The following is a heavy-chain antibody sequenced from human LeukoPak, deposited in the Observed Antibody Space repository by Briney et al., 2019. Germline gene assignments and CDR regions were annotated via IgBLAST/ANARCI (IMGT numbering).Heavy chain of an antibody. Sequence: PSETLSLTCAVYGGSFSGYYWSWIRQPPGEGLEWIGEINHSGSTNYNPSLKSRVTISVDTSKNQFSLKLSSVTAADTAVYYCARQVFGHCSSTSCRWGGRSFDYWGQGTLVTVSS. CDR1: GGSFSGYY. D-gene: IGHD2-2*01. V-gene: IGHV4-34*01. CDR2: INHSGST. CDR3: ARQVFGHCSSTSCRWGGRSFDY. J-gene: IGHJ4*02.